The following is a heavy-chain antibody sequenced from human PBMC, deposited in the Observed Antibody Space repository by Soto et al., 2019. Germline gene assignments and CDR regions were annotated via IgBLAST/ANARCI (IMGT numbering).Heavy chain of an antibody. Sequence: QVQVQGSGPGLVKPAETLSLTCTISGGPISKYYCSWFREPPGQGQEWIGYMGYSGYTSYSPSLRSRVTISLATSKNQFSLNLSSVTAADTALYYCARQGFGELHGLVDVWGQGTTVTVSS. CDR3: ARQGFGELHGLVDV. D-gene: IGHD3-10*01. V-gene: IGHV4-59*08. CDR2: MGYSGYT. CDR1: GGPISKYY. J-gene: IGHJ6*02.